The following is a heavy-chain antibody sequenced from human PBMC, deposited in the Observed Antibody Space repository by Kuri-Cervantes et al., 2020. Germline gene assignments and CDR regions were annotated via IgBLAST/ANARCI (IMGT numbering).Heavy chain of an antibody. V-gene: IGHV3-7*01. CDR3: ATMPESMVRGVMIVDY. CDR2: IKQDGSEK. D-gene: IGHD3-10*01. CDR1: GFTFSSYW. Sequence: GGSLRLSCAASGFTFSSYWMSWVRQAPGKGLEWVANIKQDGSEKYYVDSVKGRFTISRDNAKNSLYLQMNSLRAEDTAVYYCATMPESMVRGVMIVDYWGQGTLVTVSS. J-gene: IGHJ4*02.